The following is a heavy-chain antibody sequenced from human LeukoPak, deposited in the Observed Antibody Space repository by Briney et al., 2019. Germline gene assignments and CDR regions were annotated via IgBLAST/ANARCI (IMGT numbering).Heavy chain of an antibody. CDR1: GGTFSSYA. J-gene: IGHJ6*03. CDR2: IIPIFGTA. V-gene: IGHV1-69*05. Sequence: ASVKVSCKASGGTFSSYAISWVRQAPGQGLEWMGGIIPIFGTANYAQKFQGRVTITTDESTSTAYMELSSLRSEDTAVYYCGVVPAASHYYMDVWGKGTTVTVSS. CDR3: GVVPAASHYYMDV. D-gene: IGHD2-2*01.